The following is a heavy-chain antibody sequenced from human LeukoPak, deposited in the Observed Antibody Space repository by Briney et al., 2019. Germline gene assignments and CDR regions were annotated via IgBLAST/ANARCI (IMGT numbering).Heavy chain of an antibody. CDR2: ISSSGSTI. CDR1: GFTFSDYY. CDR3: ARVNYDFWSGYYTTWFDP. D-gene: IGHD3-3*01. J-gene: IGHJ5*02. V-gene: IGHV3-11*04. Sequence: GGSLRLSCAASGFTFSDYYMSWIRQAPGKGLEWVSYISSSGSTIYYADSVKGRFTISRDNAKNSLYLQMNSLRDEDTAVYYCARVNYDFWSGYYTTWFDPWGQGTLVTVSS.